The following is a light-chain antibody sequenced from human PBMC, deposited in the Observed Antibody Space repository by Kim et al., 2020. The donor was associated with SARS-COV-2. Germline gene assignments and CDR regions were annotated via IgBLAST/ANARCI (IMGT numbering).Light chain of an antibody. CDR2: DTN. CDR1: TGPVTSDHY. J-gene: IGLJ3*02. CDR3: LLSYRDPRGV. V-gene: IGLV7-46*01. Sequence: GETVTLPWGSSTGPVTSDHYPYWFQQKPGQAPRTLIFDTNRRHSWTPARFSGSLFGARAALTLSGAQPEDEADYYCLLSYRDPRGVFGGGTQLTVL.